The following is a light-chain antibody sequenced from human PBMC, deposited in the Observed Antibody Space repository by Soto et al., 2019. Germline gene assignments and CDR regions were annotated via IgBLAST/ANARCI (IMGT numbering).Light chain of an antibody. CDR2: GAS. J-gene: IGKJ1*01. Sequence: ETVLTQSPGTLSLSPGERATLSCRASQSVSSSYLAWYQQKPGQAPRLLVYGASTRATGIPARFSGSGSGTEFTLTISRLEPEDFAVYYCQRYGSSSTFGQGTKVDNK. CDR1: QSVSSSY. V-gene: IGKV3-20*01. CDR3: QRYGSSST.